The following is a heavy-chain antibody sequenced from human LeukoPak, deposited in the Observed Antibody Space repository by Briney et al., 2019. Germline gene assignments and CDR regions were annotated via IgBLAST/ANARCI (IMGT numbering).Heavy chain of an antibody. D-gene: IGHD2-2*01. J-gene: IGHJ6*03. Sequence: PSETLSLTCTVSGGSISSYYWSWIRQPPGKGLEWIGDIYYSGSTNYNPSLKSRVTISVDTSKNQFSLKLSSVTAADTAVYYCARYNYCSSTSCYYYYYYMDVWGKGTTVTVSS. CDR2: IYYSGST. CDR3: ARYNYCSSTSCYYYYYYMDV. V-gene: IGHV4-59*01. CDR1: GGSISSYY.